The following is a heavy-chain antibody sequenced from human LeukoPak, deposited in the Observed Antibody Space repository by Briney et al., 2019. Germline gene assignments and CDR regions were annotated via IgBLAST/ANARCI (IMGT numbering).Heavy chain of an antibody. J-gene: IGHJ5*02. CDR2: INHSGST. CDR1: GGSFSGYY. CDR3: ARGGGYTAGYNWFDP. V-gene: IGHV4-34*01. D-gene: IGHD2-2*02. Sequence: SETLSLTCAVYGGSFSGYYWSWLRQPPGKGLEWIGEINHSGSTNYNPSLKSRVTISVDTSKNQFSLKLSSVTAADTAVYYCARGGGYTAGYNWFDPWGQGTLVTVSS.